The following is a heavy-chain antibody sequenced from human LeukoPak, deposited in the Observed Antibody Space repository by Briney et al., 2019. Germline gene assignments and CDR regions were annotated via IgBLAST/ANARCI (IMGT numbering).Heavy chain of an antibody. CDR2: INHSGGT. CDR1: GGFFSGYY. Sequence: SETLSLTCAVYGGFFSGYYWSWIRHPPGKGLEWIGEINHSGGTTYNPSLKSRVTMSVDTSKNQFSLKLRSVTAADTAVYYCARDREQQLVRFYNAFDIWGQGTMVTVSS. V-gene: IGHV4-34*01. D-gene: IGHD6-13*01. J-gene: IGHJ3*02. CDR3: ARDREQQLVRFYNAFDI.